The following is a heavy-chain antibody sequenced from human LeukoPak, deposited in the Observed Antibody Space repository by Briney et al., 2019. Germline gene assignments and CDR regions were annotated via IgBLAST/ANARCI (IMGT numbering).Heavy chain of an antibody. CDR3: ARVQRDYDFWSGYYSGGYYYYMDV. J-gene: IGHJ6*03. CDR1: GYTFTSYD. V-gene: IGHV1-8*03. D-gene: IGHD3-3*01. CDR2: MNPNSGNT. Sequence: ASVKVSCKASGYTFTSYDINWVRQATGQGLEWMGWMNPNSGNTGYAQKFQGRVTITRNTSISTAYMELSSLRSEDTAVYYCARVQRDYDFWSGYYSGGYYYYMDVWGKGTTVTVSS.